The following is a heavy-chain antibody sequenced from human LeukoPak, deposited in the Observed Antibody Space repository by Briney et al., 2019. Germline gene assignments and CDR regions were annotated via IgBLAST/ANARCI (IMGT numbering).Heavy chain of an antibody. CDR2: ISSSGSTI. J-gene: IGHJ4*02. V-gene: IGHV3-11*04. CDR3: AREAQYSSGWHVF. CDR1: GFTFSDYY. Sequence: PGGSLRLSCAASGFTFSDYYMSWIRQAPGKGLEWVSYISSSGSTIYYADSVKGRFTISRDNAKNSLYLQMNSLRAEDTAAYYCAREAQYSSGWHVFWGQGTLVTVTS. D-gene: IGHD6-19*01.